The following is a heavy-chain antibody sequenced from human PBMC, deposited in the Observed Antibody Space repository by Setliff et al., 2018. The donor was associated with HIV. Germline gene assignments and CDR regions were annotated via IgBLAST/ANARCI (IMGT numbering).Heavy chain of an antibody. J-gene: IGHJ4*02. V-gene: IGHV4-4*09. CDR1: GGSISSYY. CDR3: ARGLSFYDPGRFDY. CDR2: IYTSGST. D-gene: IGHD3-22*01. Sequence: NPSETLSLTCTVSGGSISSYYWSWIRQPPGKGLEWIGYIYTSGSTNYNPSLKSRVTISVDTSKNQFSLKLSSVTAADTAVYYCARGLSFYDPGRFDYWGQGTLVTVSS.